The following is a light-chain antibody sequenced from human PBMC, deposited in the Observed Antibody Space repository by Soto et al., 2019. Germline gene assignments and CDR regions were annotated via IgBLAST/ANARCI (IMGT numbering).Light chain of an antibody. CDR1: QIINNNY. CDR3: QQYSDSLT. V-gene: IGKV3-20*01. CDR2: GAS. J-gene: IGKJ4*01. Sequence: EIVLTQSPGTLSLSPGERATLSCRASQIINNNYLAWYQQRPGQAPRLLIYGASSRATGIPDRFLGSGSGTDFTLTISRLEPEDFAVYYCQQYSDSLTFGGGTKVEIK.